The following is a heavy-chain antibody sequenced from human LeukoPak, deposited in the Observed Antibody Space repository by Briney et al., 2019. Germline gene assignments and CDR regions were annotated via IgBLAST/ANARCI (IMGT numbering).Heavy chain of an antibody. V-gene: IGHV4-39*07. CDR2: IYYSGST. J-gene: IGHJ4*02. CDR1: GGSISSSSYY. CDR3: ARDLKVRGVILF. D-gene: IGHD3-10*01. Sequence: PSETLSLTCTVSGGSISSSSYYWGWIRQPPGKGLEWIGSIYYSGSTYYNPSLKSRVTISVDTSKNQFSLKLSSVTAADTAVYYCARDLKVRGVILFWGQGTLVTVSS.